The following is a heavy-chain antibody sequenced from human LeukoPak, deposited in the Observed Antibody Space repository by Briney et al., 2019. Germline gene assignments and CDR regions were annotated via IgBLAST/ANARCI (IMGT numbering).Heavy chain of an antibody. CDR2: IYYSGST. CDR3: ARDIVVVPAGHMGGNYYYYYMDV. CDR1: GGSISSSSFY. V-gene: IGHV4-39*07. D-gene: IGHD2-2*01. J-gene: IGHJ6*03. Sequence: SETLSLTCTVSGGSISSSSFYWGWIRQPPGKGLEWIGSIYYSGSTYYNPSLKSRVTISVDTSKNQFSLKLSSVTAADTAVYYCARDIVVVPAGHMGGNYYYYYMDVWGKGTTVTISS.